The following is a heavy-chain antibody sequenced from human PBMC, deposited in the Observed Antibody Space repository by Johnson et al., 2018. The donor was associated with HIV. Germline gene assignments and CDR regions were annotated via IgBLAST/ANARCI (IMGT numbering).Heavy chain of an antibody. CDR3: VRDQGSGWPTNAFDI. J-gene: IGHJ3*02. V-gene: IGHV3-30-3*01. CDR1: GFTLSNYA. D-gene: IGHD6-19*01. CDR2: ISYDGSNK. Sequence: VQLVESGGGVVQTGRSLRLSCAVSGFTLSNYAMHWVRQAPGKGLEWVAFISYDGSNKYYADSVKGRFIISRDNSKNMTNLQMNGLSDEDTADYYCVRDQGSGWPTNAFDIWGRGTRVTVSS.